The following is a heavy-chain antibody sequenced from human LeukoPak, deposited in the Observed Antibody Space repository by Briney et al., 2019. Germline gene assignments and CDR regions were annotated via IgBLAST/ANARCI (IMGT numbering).Heavy chain of an antibody. CDR3: ARDACGTFHWYDP. J-gene: IGHJ5*02. V-gene: IGHV4-38-2*02. Sequence: SETLSLTCAVSTFSITERAYYWAWIRQPPGKGLEWIATIHHTGTTFYNPSLKSRVIMAVDTSKNQFSLRLFSASAADTAVYYCARDACGTFHWYDPWGQGTPVTVSA. CDR1: TFSITERAYY. CDR2: IHHTGTT. D-gene: IGHD2-15*01.